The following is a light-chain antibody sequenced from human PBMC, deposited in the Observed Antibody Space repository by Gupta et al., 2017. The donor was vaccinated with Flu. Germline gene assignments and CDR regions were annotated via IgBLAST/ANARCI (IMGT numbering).Light chain of an antibody. CDR1: SSDVGGYNY. V-gene: IGLV2-14*01. CDR3: NSYTSSDRVV. CDR2: EVS. Sequence: SALTQPASVSGSPGQSITIPCPGTSSDVGGYNYVSCYQQHPGKAPKLMIYEVSNRPSGVSNRFSGSESGKTASLTTSGLEAEDEADYYCNSYTSSDRVVFGGGTKLTVL. J-gene: IGLJ2*01.